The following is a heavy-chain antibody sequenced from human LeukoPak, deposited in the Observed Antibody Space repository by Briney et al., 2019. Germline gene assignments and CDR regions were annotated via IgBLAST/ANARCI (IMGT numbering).Heavy chain of an antibody. Sequence: ASVKVSCKASGYTFISYAMHWVRQAPGQRPKWMGWINVGNGNTKYAQKFQGRVTISRDTSARVVYLELNSLKFEDTSMYYCARPRTGAFDIWGQRTMVTVSS. D-gene: IGHD3/OR15-3a*01. CDR1: GYTFISYA. J-gene: IGHJ3*02. V-gene: IGHV1-3*01. CDR2: INVGNGNT. CDR3: ARPRTGAFDI.